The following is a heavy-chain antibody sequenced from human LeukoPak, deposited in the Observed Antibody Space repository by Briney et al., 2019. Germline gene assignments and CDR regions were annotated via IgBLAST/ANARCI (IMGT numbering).Heavy chain of an antibody. J-gene: IGHJ4*02. V-gene: IGHV5-51*01. CDR1: GYSFTSYW. D-gene: IGHD2-2*01. CDR3: ARLPRIGYCSSTSCYTPTSFDY. CDR2: IYPGDSDT. Sequence: GESLKISCKGSGYSFTSYWIGRVRQMPGKGLEWMGIIYPGDSDTRYSPSFQGQVTISADKSISTAYLQWSSLKASDTAMYYCARLPRIGYCSSTSCYTPTSFDYWGQGTLVTVSS.